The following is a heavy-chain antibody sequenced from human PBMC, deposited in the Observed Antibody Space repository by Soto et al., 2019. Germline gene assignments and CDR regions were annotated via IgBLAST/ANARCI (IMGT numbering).Heavy chain of an antibody. CDR1: GDTFHDYY. CDR2: VNPSGGHT. Sequence: QVQLMQSGAEVKKPGASVKVSCKASGDTFHDYYIHWVRQAPGQGLACMGTVNPSGGHTTYAQHFLGRVTMTRDTSTSTLYMEKTSLTSDDTAIYYCARGGHVVVVTAALDSWGQGTLVTVSS. D-gene: IGHD2-21*02. CDR3: ARGGHVVVVTAALDS. V-gene: IGHV1-46*02. J-gene: IGHJ4*02.